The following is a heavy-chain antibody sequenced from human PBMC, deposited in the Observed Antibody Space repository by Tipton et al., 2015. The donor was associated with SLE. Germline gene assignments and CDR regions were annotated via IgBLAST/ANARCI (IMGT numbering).Heavy chain of an antibody. CDR3: ARTLLDYYYYMDV. Sequence: QLVQSGVEVKKPGASVKVSYKASGYTFTSYGICWVRQAPGQGLEWMGWISAYNGDTNYAQKFQGRVTMTTDTSTSTAYMELRSLTSDDTAVYYCARTLLDYYYYMDVWGKGTTATVSS. CDR2: ISAYNGDT. J-gene: IGHJ6*03. V-gene: IGHV1-18*01. CDR1: GYTFTSYG.